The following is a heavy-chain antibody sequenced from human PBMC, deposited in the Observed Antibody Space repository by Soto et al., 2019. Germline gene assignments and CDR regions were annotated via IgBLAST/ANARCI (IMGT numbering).Heavy chain of an antibody. J-gene: IGHJ4*02. CDR3: ARLGSGYYWNFDY. D-gene: IGHD3-22*01. CDR1: GFTFSSYA. V-gene: IGHV3-23*01. Sequence: EVQLLESGGGLVQPGGSLRLSCAASGFTFSSYAMSWVRQAPGKGLEWVSAISGSGGSTYYADSVKGRFTISRDNSKNTLYLQMNSLRAEDTAVYYCARLGSGYYWNFDYWGQGTLVTVSS. CDR2: ISGSGGST.